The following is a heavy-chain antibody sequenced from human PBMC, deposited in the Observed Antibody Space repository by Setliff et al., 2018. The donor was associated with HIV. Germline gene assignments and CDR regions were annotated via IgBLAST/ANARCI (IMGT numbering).Heavy chain of an antibody. CDR1: GFDFSTYW. D-gene: IGHD3-22*01. V-gene: IGHV3-30*03. CDR2: ISYDGSNK. CDR3: ARVRVTMLVVGNSLLDY. Sequence: PGGSLRLSCEGSGFDFSTYWMSWLRQAPGKGLEWVAVISYDGSNKFYADSVKGRFTISRDNSKNTLYLQMNSLRAEDTAVYYCARVRVTMLVVGNSLLDYWGQGTLVTVSS. J-gene: IGHJ4*02.